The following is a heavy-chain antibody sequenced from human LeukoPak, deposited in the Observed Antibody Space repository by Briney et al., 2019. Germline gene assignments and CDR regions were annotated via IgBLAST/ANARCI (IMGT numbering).Heavy chain of an antibody. Sequence: TGGSLRLSCATAGFTFSGYWMTWARQAPGKGLEWVANINEDGSEKYYVDSVKGRFTISRDNAKSSLYLQMNSLRAEDTAVYYCARARVYIDYWGQGTLVTVSS. CDR3: ARARVYIDY. CDR1: GFTFSGYW. CDR2: INEDGSEK. D-gene: IGHD3-10*01. J-gene: IGHJ4*02. V-gene: IGHV3-7*03.